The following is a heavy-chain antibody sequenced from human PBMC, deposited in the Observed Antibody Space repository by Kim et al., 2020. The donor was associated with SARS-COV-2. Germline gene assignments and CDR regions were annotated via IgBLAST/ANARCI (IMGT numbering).Heavy chain of an antibody. J-gene: IGHJ4*02. CDR3: ARFYYDSSGYLDS. D-gene: IGHD3-22*01. CDR2: INHSGST. V-gene: IGHV4-34*01. Sequence: SETLSLTCAVYGGSFSGYYWSWIRQPPGKGLEWIGEINHSGSTNYNPPLKSRVTISVDTSKNQFSLKLSSVTAADTAVYYCARFYYDSSGYLDSWGQGTLVTVSS. CDR1: GGSFSGYY.